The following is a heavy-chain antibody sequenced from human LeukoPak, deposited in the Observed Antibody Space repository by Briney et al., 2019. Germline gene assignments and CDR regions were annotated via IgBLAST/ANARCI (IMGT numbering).Heavy chain of an antibody. J-gene: IGHJ5*02. CDR3: GKEGGA. Sequence: GGSLRLSCAASGFRFSDYTMTSVRQAPGKGPEWVSAIGGRGGSTYYADSLGGRFTISRDNSKDMLYLQMNSLKVEDTATYYCGKEGGAWGQGTKVTVSS. CDR2: IGGRGGST. D-gene: IGHD3-16*01. V-gene: IGHV3-23*01. CDR1: GFRFSDYT.